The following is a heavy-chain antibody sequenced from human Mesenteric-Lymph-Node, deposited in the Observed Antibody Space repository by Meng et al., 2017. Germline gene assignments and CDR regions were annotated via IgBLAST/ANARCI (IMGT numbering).Heavy chain of an antibody. V-gene: IGHV1-18*01. D-gene: IGHD3-10*01. J-gene: IGHJ4*02. CDR3: ARGTPGRSYSDY. Sequence: QVRLLQSGAGVKEPGASVRVSCEASGYTFASYGISWLRQAPGQGLEWMGWFVNNVDTYSAQKFQGRVTMTTDTHTSTAFMELRSLRSDDTAVYYCARGTPGRSYSDYWGQGTLVTVSS. CDR1: GYTFASYG. CDR2: FVNNVDT.